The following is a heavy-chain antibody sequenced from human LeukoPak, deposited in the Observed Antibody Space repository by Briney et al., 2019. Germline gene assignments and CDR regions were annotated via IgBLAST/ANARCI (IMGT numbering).Heavy chain of an antibody. CDR1: GFTFSSYS. CDR2: ISSSGSTI. J-gene: IGHJ3*02. Sequence: GGSLRLSCAASGFTFSSYSMSWVRQAPGKGLEWVSYISSSGSTIYYADSVKGRFTISRDNSKDTLYLQMNSLRAEDTAVYYCAKDAGDYAFDIWGQGTMVTVSS. V-gene: IGHV3-48*01. CDR3: AKDAGDYAFDI. D-gene: IGHD3-10*01.